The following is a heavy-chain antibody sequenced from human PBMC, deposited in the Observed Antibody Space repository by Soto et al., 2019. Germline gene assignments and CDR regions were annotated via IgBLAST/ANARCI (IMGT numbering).Heavy chain of an antibody. Sequence: GGSLRLSCAASGFTFSSYWMHWVRQAPGKGLVWVSRINSDGSSTSYADSVKGRFTISRDNAKNTLYLQMNSLRAEDTAVYYCARDTVTYCGGDCHPDYWGQGTLVTVSS. CDR1: GFTFSSYW. D-gene: IGHD2-21*02. CDR3: ARDTVTYCGGDCHPDY. CDR2: INSDGSST. V-gene: IGHV3-74*01. J-gene: IGHJ4*02.